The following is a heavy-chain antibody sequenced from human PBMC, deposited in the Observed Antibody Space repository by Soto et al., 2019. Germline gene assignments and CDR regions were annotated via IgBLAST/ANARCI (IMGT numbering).Heavy chain of an antibody. CDR2: ISYDGSNK. D-gene: IGHD4-17*01. V-gene: IGHV3-30-3*01. Sequence: QVQLVESGGGVVQPGRSLRLSCAASGFTFSSYAMHWVRQAPGKGLEWVAVISYDGSNKYYADSVKGRFTISRDNSKNTVYLQMNSRRAEDTAVYYCARGDYGGDPDYWGQGTLVTVSS. J-gene: IGHJ4*02. CDR1: GFTFSSYA. CDR3: ARGDYGGDPDY.